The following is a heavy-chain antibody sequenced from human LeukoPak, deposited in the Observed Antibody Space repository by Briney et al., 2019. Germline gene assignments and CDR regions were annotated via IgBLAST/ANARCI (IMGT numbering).Heavy chain of an antibody. CDR3: ARIPFQWLEKVYSFDH. Sequence: PGGSLRLSCAASGFTFSSYTMTWVRQAPGKGLEWVSAISMSGVSTYYADSVKGRFTISRDNSMHTLYLQMDSLRADDTAIYYCARIPFQWLEKVYSFDHWGRGTLVAVSS. CDR1: GFTFSSYT. D-gene: IGHD6-19*01. J-gene: IGHJ4*02. CDR2: ISMSGVST. V-gene: IGHV3-23*01.